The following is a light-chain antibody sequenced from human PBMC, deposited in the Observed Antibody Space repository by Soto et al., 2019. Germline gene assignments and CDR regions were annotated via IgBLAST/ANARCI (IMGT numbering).Light chain of an antibody. Sequence: EIVMTQSPATLSVSRGDRATLSCRASQSVSSDLAWYQQKPGQAPRLLIYGASTRATGIPARFSGSGSGTDFTLTISSLQSEDSAVYYCQQYNDWPPYTFGQGTNLEIK. V-gene: IGKV3-15*01. CDR1: QSVSSD. CDR3: QQYNDWPPYT. J-gene: IGKJ2*01. CDR2: GAS.